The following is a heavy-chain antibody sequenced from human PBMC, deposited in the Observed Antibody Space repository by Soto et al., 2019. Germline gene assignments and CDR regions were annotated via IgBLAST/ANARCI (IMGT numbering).Heavy chain of an antibody. CDR2: ISGSGCNT. CDR1: GFTFSSYA. J-gene: IGHJ6*02. CDR3: AKGGDDCSGGTCYYYYYGMDV. Sequence: EVPLLESGGGLVQPGGSLRLSCAASGFTFSSYAMSWVRQAPGKGLECGSAISGSGCNTYYGDSVKGRFTISRDNSKNTLSLQMNSLRAEDTAVYYCAKGGDDCSGGTCYYYYYGMDVWCQGTTVTVSS. V-gene: IGHV3-23*01. D-gene: IGHD2-15*01.